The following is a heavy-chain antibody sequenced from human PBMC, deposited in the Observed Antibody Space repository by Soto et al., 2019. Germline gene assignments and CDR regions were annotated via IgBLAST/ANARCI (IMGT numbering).Heavy chain of an antibody. CDR2: ISSNGGST. CDR3: ARGGDYVWGSYRGVFRYYGMDV. CDR1: GFTFSSYA. J-gene: IGHJ6*02. D-gene: IGHD3-16*02. V-gene: IGHV3-64*02. Sequence: EVQLVESGEGLVQPGGSLRLSCAASGFTFSSYAMHWVRQAPGKGLEYVSAISSNGGSTYYADSVKGRFTISRDNSKNTLYLQMGSLRAEDMAVYYCARGGDYVWGSYRGVFRYYGMDVWGQGNTVTVSS.